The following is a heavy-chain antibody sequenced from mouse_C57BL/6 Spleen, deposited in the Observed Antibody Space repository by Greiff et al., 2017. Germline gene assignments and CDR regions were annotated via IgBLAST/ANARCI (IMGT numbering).Heavy chain of an antibody. Sequence: EVQLQQSGPELVKPGASVKISCKASGYSFTGYYMHWVKQSSEKSLEWIGEINPSTGGTSYNQKFKGKATLTVDKSSSTAYMQLKCLTSEDSAVYYCARPNYYSNFYWYFDVWGTGTTVTVS. CDR1: GYSFTGYY. V-gene: IGHV1-43*01. CDR3: ARPNYYSNFYWYFDV. D-gene: IGHD2-5*01. J-gene: IGHJ1*03. CDR2: INPSTGGT.